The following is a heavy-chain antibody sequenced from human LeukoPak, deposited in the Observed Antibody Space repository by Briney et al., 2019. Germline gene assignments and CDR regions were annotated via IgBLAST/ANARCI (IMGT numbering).Heavy chain of an antibody. D-gene: IGHD2-2*01. J-gene: IGHJ4*02. CDR2: IIPIFGTA. Sequence: GASVKVSCKASGYTFTGYYMHWVRQAPGQGLEWMGGIIPIFGTANYAQKFQGRVTITTDESTSTAYMELSSLRSEDTAVYYCASGEDIVVVPAAHTGEPLNYWGQGTLVTVSS. CDR1: GYTFTGYY. CDR3: ASGEDIVVVPAAHTGEPLNY. V-gene: IGHV1-69*05.